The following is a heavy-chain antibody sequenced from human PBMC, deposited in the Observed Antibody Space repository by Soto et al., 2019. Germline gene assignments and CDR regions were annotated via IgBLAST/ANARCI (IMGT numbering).Heavy chain of an antibody. V-gene: IGHV1-18*01. CDR1: GYTFTSYG. CDR2: ISAYNGNT. J-gene: IGHJ6*03. D-gene: IGHD2-15*01. CDR3: ARNIVVVVAATEVNYYYYMDV. Sequence: ASVKVSCKASGYTFTSYGISWVRQAPGQGLEWMGWISAYNGNTNYAQKLQGRVTMTTDTSTSTAYMELRSLRSDDTAVYYCARNIVVVVAATEVNYYYYMDVWGKGTTVTVSS.